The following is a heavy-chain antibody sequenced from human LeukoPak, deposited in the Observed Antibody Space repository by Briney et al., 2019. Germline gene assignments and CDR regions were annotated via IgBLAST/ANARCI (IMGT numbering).Heavy chain of an antibody. CDR2: INSDGSST. V-gene: IGHV3-74*01. CDR1: GFTFSTYW. J-gene: IGHJ4*02. CDR3: ARDVIAVAGSDY. D-gene: IGHD6-19*01. Sequence: GGTLRLTCAASGFTFSTYWWHWVRKPPGPGQVWVSLINSDGSSTTYADSVKGRFTISRDDAKNTLYLQMNSLRAEDTAVYYCARDVIAVAGSDYWGQGTLVTVSS.